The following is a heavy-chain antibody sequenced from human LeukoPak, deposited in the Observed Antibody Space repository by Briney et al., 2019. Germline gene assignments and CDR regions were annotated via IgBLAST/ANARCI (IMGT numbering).Heavy chain of an antibody. V-gene: IGHV4-39*01. Sequence: SETLSLTCTVSGGSISSSSYYWGWIRQPPGKGLEWIGNIYYTGSTYYNPSLKSRVTISVETSKNQFSLKLTSVTAADTAVYYCARHEDRYGSGSLYYYYMDVWGKGTTVTISS. J-gene: IGHJ6*03. CDR1: GGSISSSSYY. D-gene: IGHD3-10*01. CDR3: ARHEDRYGSGSLYYYYMDV. CDR2: IYYTGST.